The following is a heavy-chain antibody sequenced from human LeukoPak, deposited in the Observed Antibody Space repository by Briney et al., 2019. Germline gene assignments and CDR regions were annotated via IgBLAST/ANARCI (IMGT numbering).Heavy chain of an antibody. Sequence: GGSLRLSCAASGFTVSSNYMSWVRQAPGKGLEWVSVIYSGGSTYYADSVKGRFTISRDNSKNTLYLQMNSLRAEDTAVYYCARDIVATPSGGFDYWGQGTLVTVSS. J-gene: IGHJ4*02. D-gene: IGHD5-12*01. CDR1: GFTVSSNY. V-gene: IGHV3-53*01. CDR3: ARDIVATPSGGFDY. CDR2: IYSGGST.